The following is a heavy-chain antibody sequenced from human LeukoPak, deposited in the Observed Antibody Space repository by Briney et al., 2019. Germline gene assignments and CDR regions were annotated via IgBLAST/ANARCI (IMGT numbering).Heavy chain of an antibody. CDR2: IAYDGGRA. Sequence: GGSLRLSCAGSGFPFGGYGMHWFRQTPGKGLEWVAVIAYDGGRAFYADSVKDRFTISRDNSKNTMSVQMDDLRAEDTAVYYCTRYNNDHFDYWGQGTLVTVSS. CDR1: GFPFGGYG. V-gene: IGHV3-33*01. CDR3: TRYNNDHFDY. D-gene: IGHD1-14*01. J-gene: IGHJ4*02.